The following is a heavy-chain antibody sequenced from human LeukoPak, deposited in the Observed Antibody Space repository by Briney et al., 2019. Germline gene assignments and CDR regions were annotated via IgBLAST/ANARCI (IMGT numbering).Heavy chain of an antibody. Sequence: SEILSLTCTVSGGSISSYYWSWIRQPPGKGLEWIGYIYYSGSTNYNPSLKSRVTISIDTSKNQFSLKLSSVTAADTAVYYCARYGSGIYYLNYFDYWGQGTLVTVSS. CDR1: GGSISSYY. D-gene: IGHD3-10*01. J-gene: IGHJ4*02. CDR2: IYYSGST. CDR3: ARYGSGIYYLNYFDY. V-gene: IGHV4-59*01.